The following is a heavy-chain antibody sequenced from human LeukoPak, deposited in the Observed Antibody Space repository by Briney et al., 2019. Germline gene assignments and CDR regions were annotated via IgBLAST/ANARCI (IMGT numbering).Heavy chain of an antibody. CDR1: GFTFRNYA. D-gene: IGHD5-12*01. CDR2: ISNSGGYT. V-gene: IGHV3-23*01. J-gene: IGHJ4*02. CDR3: AKDSGQWLRSPFDY. Sequence: QSGGSLRLSCSASGFTFRNYAMHWVRQAPGKGLEWVSGISNSGGYTYYADSVRGRFTISRDNSKNTLYLQMNSLRAEDTAVYYCAKDSGQWLRSPFDYWGQGTLVTVSS.